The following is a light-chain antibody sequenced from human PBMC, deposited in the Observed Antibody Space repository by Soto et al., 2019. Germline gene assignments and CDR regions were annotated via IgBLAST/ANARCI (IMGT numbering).Light chain of an antibody. CDR2: GTS. Sequence: EIVLTQSPGTLSLSPGETATLSCRASQSVSSSYLAWYQQRPGQAPRLLIYGTSSRATGIPDRFSGSGSGTDFTLTISSLQLEDFATYFCQQSYIIPRTFGQGTKVDNK. V-gene: IGKV3-20*01. CDR1: QSVSSSY. CDR3: QQSYIIPRT. J-gene: IGKJ1*01.